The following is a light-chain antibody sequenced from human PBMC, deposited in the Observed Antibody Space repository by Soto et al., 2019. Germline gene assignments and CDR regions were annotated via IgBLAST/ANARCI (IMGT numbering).Light chain of an antibody. J-gene: IGKJ2*01. V-gene: IGKV3-20*01. Sequence: EIVLTQSPGTLSLSPGERATLSCRASQSVSSSYLAWYQQQPGQAPRLLIYGASSRATGIPDRFCGSGSGTDFALTISRLEPEDFAVYYCHQYGSSPNTFGQGTKLESK. CDR2: GAS. CDR3: HQYGSSPNT. CDR1: QSVSSSY.